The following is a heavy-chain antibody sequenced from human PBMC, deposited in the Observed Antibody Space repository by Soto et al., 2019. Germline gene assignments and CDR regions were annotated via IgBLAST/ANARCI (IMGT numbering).Heavy chain of an antibody. CDR3: AKGRNLDRGDRGATNYYYGMDV. Sequence: GGSLRLSCAASGFTFSSYTMNWVRQAPGKGLEWVSAISGSGGSTYYADSVKGRFTISRDNSKNTLYLQMNSLRAEDTAVYYCAKGRNLDRGDRGATNYYYGMDVWGQGTTVTVSS. V-gene: IGHV3-23*01. CDR2: ISGSGGST. J-gene: IGHJ6*02. CDR1: GFTFSSYT. D-gene: IGHD1-26*01.